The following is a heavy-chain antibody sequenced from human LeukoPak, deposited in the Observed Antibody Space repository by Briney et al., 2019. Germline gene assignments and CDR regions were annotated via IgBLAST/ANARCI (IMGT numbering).Heavy chain of an antibody. Sequence: SETLSLTCTVSGGSISSHYWSWVRQPPGKGLEWIGYVLDNVRTRDNPSLNSRSTLSADTSKNQFSLRLTSVTAADTAVYYCATIKRGNIFGFFDFWGQGILVTVSS. V-gene: IGHV4-59*11. J-gene: IGHJ4*02. CDR1: GGSISSHY. CDR2: VLDNVRT. CDR3: ATIKRGNIFGFFDF. D-gene: IGHD5-18*01.